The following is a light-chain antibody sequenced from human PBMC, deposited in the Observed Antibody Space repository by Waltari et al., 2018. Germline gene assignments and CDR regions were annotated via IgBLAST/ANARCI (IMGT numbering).Light chain of an antibody. CDR3: SSYTTSDTLI. CDR2: GVT. CDR1: SSDVGGYHY. J-gene: IGLJ2*01. V-gene: IGLV2-14*03. Sequence: QSALTQPASVSGSPGQSLPLPCPGTSSDVGGYHYVSWYQQPPGGAPRLMIYGVTNRPSGVSIRFSGSKSGNTASLTISGLQPEDEAYYYCSSYTTSDTLIFAGGTKLTVL.